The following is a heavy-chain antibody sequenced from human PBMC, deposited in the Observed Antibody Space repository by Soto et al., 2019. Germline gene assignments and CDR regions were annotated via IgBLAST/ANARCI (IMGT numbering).Heavy chain of an antibody. CDR1: GGTFSTYS. CDR2: IIPILTIT. CDR3: AGGLDCTGTYCYYYHGLDL. J-gene: IGHJ6*02. V-gene: IGHV1-69*02. Sequence: QVQLVQSGAEMKKPGSSVKVSCKASGGTFSTYSISWVRQAPGQGLEWMGRIIPILTITDSAQKFQGRLTITADTSTSTAYLELSSLRSDDTAVYYCAGGLDCTGTYCYYYHGLDLWGQGTTVIVSS. D-gene: IGHD2-8*02.